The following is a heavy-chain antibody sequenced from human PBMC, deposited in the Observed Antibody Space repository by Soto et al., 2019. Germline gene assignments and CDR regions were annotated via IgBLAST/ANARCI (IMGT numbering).Heavy chain of an antibody. Sequence: SETLSLTCAVYGGSFSGYYWSWIRQPPGKGLEWIGEINHSGSTNYNPSLKSRVTISVDTSKNQFSLKLSSVTAADTALYYCSRRAPEGFDPWGQGTLVTFSS. CDR3: SRRAPEGFDP. V-gene: IGHV4-34*01. CDR1: GGSFSGYY. CDR2: INHSGST. J-gene: IGHJ5*02.